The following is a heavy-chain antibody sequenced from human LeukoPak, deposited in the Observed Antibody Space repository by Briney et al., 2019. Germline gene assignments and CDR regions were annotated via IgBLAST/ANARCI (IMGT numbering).Heavy chain of an antibody. CDR2: ISWNSGSI. Sequence: GGSLRLSCAASGFTFDDYAMHWVRHAPGKGLEWVSGISWNSGSIGYADSVKGRFTISRDNAKNSLYLQMNSLRAEDTALYYCAKDRVLYYDSSGTFDYWGQGTLVTVSS. J-gene: IGHJ4*02. D-gene: IGHD3-22*01. CDR3: AKDRVLYYDSSGTFDY. V-gene: IGHV3-9*01. CDR1: GFTFDDYA.